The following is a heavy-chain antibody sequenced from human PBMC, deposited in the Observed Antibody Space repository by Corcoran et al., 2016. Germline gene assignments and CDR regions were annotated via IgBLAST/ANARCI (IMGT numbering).Heavy chain of an antibody. CDR2: SDWDDDK. CDR3: ARTSSSSGWFDP. J-gene: IGHJ5*01. V-gene: IGHV2-70*01. CDR1: GFSLSTSGMC. Sequence: QVTLSESGPALVKPTQTLSLTCTFSGFSLSTSGMCVSWIRQPPGRALKWLALSDWDDDKYYSTSLKTRLTISKDTSKNQGVLTMTNMDPVDTATYYCARTSSSSGWFDPWGQGTLVTVSS. D-gene: IGHD6-25*01.